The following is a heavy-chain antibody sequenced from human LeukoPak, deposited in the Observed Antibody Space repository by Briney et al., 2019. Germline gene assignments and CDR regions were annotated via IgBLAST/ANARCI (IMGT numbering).Heavy chain of an antibody. CDR2: INWKTGNG. Sequence: GGSLRLSCEGSGFTFSDHHMDWVRQAPGMGLEWVSGINWKTGNGIYADSVKGRFTISRDNAKNSLYLQMSSLRAEDTALYYCTRRAARWQFDLWGRGTLLTVSS. V-gene: IGHV3-9*01. CDR1: GFTFSDHH. J-gene: IGHJ2*01. D-gene: IGHD5-24*01. CDR3: TRRAARWQFDL.